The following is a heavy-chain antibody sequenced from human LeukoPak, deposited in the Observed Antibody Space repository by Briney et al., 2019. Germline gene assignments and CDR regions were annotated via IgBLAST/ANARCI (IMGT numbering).Heavy chain of an antibody. CDR1: GYSFTSYW. Sequence: GESLKISCKGSGYSFTSYWIGWVRQMPGKGLEWMGIIYPGDSDTRYSPSFQGQVTISADKSISTAYLQWSSLKASDTAMYYCARQADSSGYYSGYYFDYWGQGTLVTVSS. CDR2: IYPGDSDT. V-gene: IGHV5-51*01. D-gene: IGHD3-22*01. J-gene: IGHJ4*02. CDR3: ARQADSSGYYSGYYFDY.